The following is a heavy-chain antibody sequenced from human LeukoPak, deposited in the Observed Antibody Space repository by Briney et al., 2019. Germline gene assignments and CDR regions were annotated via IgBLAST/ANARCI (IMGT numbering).Heavy chain of an antibody. CDR1: GYTFTGYY. CDR3: ASWVGPTTHN. CDR2: MNPNSGNT. D-gene: IGHD1-26*01. V-gene: IGHV1-8*02. J-gene: IGHJ4*02. Sequence: ASVKVSCKASGYTFTGYYMHWVRQATGQGLEWMGWMNPNSGNTGYAQKFQGRVTMTRDTSISTAYMELSSLRSEDTAVYYCASWVGPTTHNWGQGTLVTVSS.